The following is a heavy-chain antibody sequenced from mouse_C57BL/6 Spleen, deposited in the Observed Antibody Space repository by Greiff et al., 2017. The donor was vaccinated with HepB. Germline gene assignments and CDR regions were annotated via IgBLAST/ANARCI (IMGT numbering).Heavy chain of an antibody. Sequence: VQLKQSGAELVRPGASVTLSCKASGYTFTDYEMHWVKQTPVHGLEWIGAIDPETGGTAYNQKVKGKAILTADTSSSTAYMELRSLTPEDSAVYYGTPGIDDGFSWFAYWGQGTLVTVSA. CDR2: IDPETGGT. CDR1: GYTFTDYE. D-gene: IGHD2-3*01. J-gene: IGHJ3*01. CDR3: TPGIDDGFSWFAY. V-gene: IGHV1-15*01.